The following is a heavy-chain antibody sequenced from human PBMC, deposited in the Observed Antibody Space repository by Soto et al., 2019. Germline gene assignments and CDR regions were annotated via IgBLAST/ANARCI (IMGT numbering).Heavy chain of an antibody. J-gene: IGHJ3*02. Sequence: QGTLKASGPTLEKPTQTLTLNCSFSGFSLSTSGVGVGWIRQSPGKALEWLALIYWSGDEHYRPSLKSRLCIMKDTSKNHVVLIMTDMDPVDTATYYCARGLATRRVFAFDIWGQGTMVTVSS. CDR3: ARGLATRRVFAFDI. CDR1: GFSLSTSGVG. V-gene: IGHV2-5*01. D-gene: IGHD6-6*01. CDR2: IYWSGDE.